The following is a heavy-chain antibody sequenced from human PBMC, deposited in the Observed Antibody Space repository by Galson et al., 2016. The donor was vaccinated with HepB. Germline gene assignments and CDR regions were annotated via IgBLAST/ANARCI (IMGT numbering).Heavy chain of an antibody. V-gene: IGHV4-39*01. D-gene: IGHD4-11*01. Sequence: SETLSLTCTVSGGSISTSSYYGGWIRQPPGKGLEWIVSVSYSETTYYNPSLKSRVTTSVDTSKNQFSLKLRSVTAADTAVYYCARIFPYTNYVGSFGYWGQGALVTVSS. CDR3: ARIFPYTNYVGSFGY. CDR1: GGSISTSSYY. CDR2: VSYSETT. J-gene: IGHJ4*02.